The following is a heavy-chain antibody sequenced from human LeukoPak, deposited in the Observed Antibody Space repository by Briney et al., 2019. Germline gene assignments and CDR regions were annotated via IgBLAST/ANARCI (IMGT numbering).Heavy chain of an antibody. V-gene: IGHV3-23*01. CDR3: ARDGFNDRSGDNDGFDM. CDR1: GFTVSSNY. D-gene: IGHD1-1*01. CDR2: ISGSGDRI. J-gene: IGHJ3*02. Sequence: GGSLRLSCAASGFTVSSNYMSWVRQAPGKGLEWVSAISGSGDRIHYADSVRGRFTISRDTSKDTLYLQMNSLRADDTAVYYCARDGFNDRSGDNDGFDMWGQGTMVTVSS.